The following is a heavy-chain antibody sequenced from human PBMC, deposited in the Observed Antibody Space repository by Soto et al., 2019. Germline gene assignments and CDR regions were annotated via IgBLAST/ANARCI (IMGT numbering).Heavy chain of an antibody. V-gene: IGHV1-18*01. CDR3: ARDKQLGQIDI. D-gene: IGHD6-6*01. CDR1: GYTFTSYG. Sequence: ASVKVSCKASGYTFTSYGISWVRQAPGQGLEWMGWISDYNGNTNYAQKLQGSVTMTTDTSKSTAYMELRSLRSDDTAVYYCARDKQLGQIDIWGQGTMVTVSS. CDR2: ISDYNGNT. J-gene: IGHJ3*02.